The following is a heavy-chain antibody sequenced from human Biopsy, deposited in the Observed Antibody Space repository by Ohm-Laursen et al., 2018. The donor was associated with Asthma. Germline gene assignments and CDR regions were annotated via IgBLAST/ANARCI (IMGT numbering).Heavy chain of an antibody. CDR1: GGSMSSSSYS. D-gene: IGHD7-27*01. Sequence: TLSLTCTVSGGSMSSSSYSWGWIRQPPGKGLEWIGSISYTGNTDIPSLRSRVTLSVDTSKNNFSLKLPSLTAADTAVFYCARHWNWGSFFDYWGQGMLVTVSS. CDR3: ARHWNWGSFFDY. V-gene: IGHV4-39*01. J-gene: IGHJ4*02. CDR2: ISYTGNT.